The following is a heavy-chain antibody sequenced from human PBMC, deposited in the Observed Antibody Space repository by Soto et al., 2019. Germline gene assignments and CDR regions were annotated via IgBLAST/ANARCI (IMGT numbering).Heavy chain of an antibody. CDR1: GYTFTSYD. J-gene: IGHJ5*02. Sequence: QVQLVQSGAEVKKPGASVKVSCKASGYTFTSYDIRWVRQAPGQGLEWMGWISAYNGNTNYAQKLQDRVTMTADPATSTAYMELRSLRSDDTAVYYCAREGGTMGAGWFDPWGQGTLVTVSS. D-gene: IGHD3-10*01. V-gene: IGHV1-18*01. CDR2: ISAYNGNT. CDR3: AREGGTMGAGWFDP.